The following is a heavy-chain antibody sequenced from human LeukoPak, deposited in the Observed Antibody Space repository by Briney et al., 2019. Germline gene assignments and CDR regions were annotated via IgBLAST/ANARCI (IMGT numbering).Heavy chain of an antibody. V-gene: IGHV1-2*02. J-gene: IGHJ5*02. D-gene: IGHD2-2*01. CDR3: ARGSGFCSGTTCYFWFAP. CDR2: INPNSGGT. Sequence: GASVKVSCKASGYTFSGYYMHWVRQAPGQGLEWMGWINPNSGGTDYAQKFQGRVTVTRDTSISTAYMELSRLRSNDTAVYYCARGSGFCSGTTCYFWFAPWGQGTLVTVSS. CDR1: GYTFSGYY.